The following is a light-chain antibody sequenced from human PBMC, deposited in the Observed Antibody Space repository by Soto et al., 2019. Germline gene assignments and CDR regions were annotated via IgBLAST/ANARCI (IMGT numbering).Light chain of an antibody. CDR1: QNINSRY. CDR3: QQFGSSTGFT. V-gene: IGKV3-20*01. Sequence: EIVLTQSPGTLSLSPGERATLSCRASQNINSRYLAWYQQKPGQAPRLLIYGASSRATGIPDRFSGSGSGTDFTLTISRLEPEDFAVYYCQQFGSSTGFTFGPGTKVYIK. J-gene: IGKJ3*01. CDR2: GAS.